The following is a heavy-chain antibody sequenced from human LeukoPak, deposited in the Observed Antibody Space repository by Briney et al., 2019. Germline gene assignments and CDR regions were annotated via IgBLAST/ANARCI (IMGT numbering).Heavy chain of an antibody. J-gene: IGHJ4*02. CDR2: INPSGGST. V-gene: IGHV1-46*01. D-gene: IGHD3-22*01. Sequence: GASVKVSCKASGYTFTSYYMHWVRQAPGQGLEWMGIINPSGGSTSYAQKFQGRVTMTRGTSTSTVYMELSSLRSGDTAVYYCAKKSTPDSSGYSGFDYWGQGTLVTVSS. CDR3: AKKSTPDSSGYSGFDY. CDR1: GYTFTSYY.